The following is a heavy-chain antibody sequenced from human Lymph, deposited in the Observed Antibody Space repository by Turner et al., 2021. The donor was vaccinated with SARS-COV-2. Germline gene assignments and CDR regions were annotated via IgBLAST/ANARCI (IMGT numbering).Heavy chain of an antibody. Sequence: VQLVESGGGVVQPGRSLRLSCAASGFTFSSYGMHWVRQAPGKGLEWVAVIWYDGSNKNYADSVKGRFTISRDNSKNTLYLQMNSLRAEDTAVYYCARTSYSGYDSVGDYWGQGTLVTVS. CDR1: GFTFSSYG. CDR3: ARTSYSGYDSVGDY. D-gene: IGHD5-12*01. CDR2: IWYDGSNK. V-gene: IGHV3-33*01. J-gene: IGHJ4*02.